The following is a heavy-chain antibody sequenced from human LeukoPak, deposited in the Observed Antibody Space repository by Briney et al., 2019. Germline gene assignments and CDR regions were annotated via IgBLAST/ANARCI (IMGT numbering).Heavy chain of an antibody. D-gene: IGHD3-3*01. CDR2: ISAYNGNT. CDR1: GYTFTSYG. J-gene: IGHJ5*02. CDR3: ARDAITIFGVVTPFDP. V-gene: IGHV1-18*01. Sequence: ASVKVSCKASGYTFTSYGISWVRQAPGQGLEWMGWISAYNGNTNYAQKLQGRVTMTTDTSTSTAYMKLRSLRSDDAAVYYCARDAITIFGVVTPFDPWGQGTLVTVSS.